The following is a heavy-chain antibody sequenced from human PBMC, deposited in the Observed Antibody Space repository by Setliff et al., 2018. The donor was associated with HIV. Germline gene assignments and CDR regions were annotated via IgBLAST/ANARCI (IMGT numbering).Heavy chain of an antibody. CDR3: ARAAMDTHNWFDP. D-gene: IGHD5-18*01. V-gene: IGHV4-31*03. CDR1: GASVNSNNYY. Sequence: SETLSLTCTVSGASVNSNNYYWGWIRQRPGKGLEWIGYIYYSGNTYYNPSLKSRVVISVDRSRNQFSLKVSSVTAADTAVYYCARAAMDTHNWFDPWGQGTLVTVSS. CDR2: IYYSGNT. J-gene: IGHJ5*02.